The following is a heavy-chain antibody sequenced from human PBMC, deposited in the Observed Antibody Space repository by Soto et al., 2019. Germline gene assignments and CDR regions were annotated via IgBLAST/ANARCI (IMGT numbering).Heavy chain of an antibody. CDR3: AIADYGDPDY. D-gene: IGHD4-17*01. Sequence: QVQLVQSGAEVKKPGASVKVSCKASGSTFPSSTVSWVRQAPGQGLEWIGWINAHNGNTKYAQKFQGRLTMTTDTSTGTGYMELRSLRSDDTAIYFCAIADYGDPDYWGQGTLVTVSS. J-gene: IGHJ4*02. CDR2: INAHNGNT. V-gene: IGHV1-18*01. CDR1: GSTFPSST.